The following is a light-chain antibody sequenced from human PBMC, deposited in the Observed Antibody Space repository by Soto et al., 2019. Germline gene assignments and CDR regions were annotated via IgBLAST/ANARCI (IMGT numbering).Light chain of an antibody. CDR3: RPARLILT. J-gene: IGKJ5*01. V-gene: IGKV2-28*01. Sequence: VMTQSPLTLPFTPGKPPSISCRSSQILLHNNTYNYLDWYVQKPGQSPQLLIYFGSSRAPGVPDRFSGSGSGTDFTLKINRVEAEEVGTCYCRPARLILTLDQGTRLENK. CDR2: FGS. CDR1: QILLHNNTYNY.